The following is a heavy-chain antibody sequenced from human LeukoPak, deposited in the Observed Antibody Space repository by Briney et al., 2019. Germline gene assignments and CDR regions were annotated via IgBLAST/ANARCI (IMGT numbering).Heavy chain of an antibody. J-gene: IGHJ4*02. Sequence: PGGSLRLSCAASGFTFVDYGMSWVRQAPGKGREWGSGINLNGGSTGDADSVKDRFTISRDNAKTSLYLKMNSLRPEDAAVYYCAKAPVTTCRGAFCYPFDYWGLGTLVTVSS. D-gene: IGHD2-15*01. CDR2: INLNGGST. CDR3: AKAPVTTCRGAFCYPFDY. CDR1: GFTFVDYG. V-gene: IGHV3-20*04.